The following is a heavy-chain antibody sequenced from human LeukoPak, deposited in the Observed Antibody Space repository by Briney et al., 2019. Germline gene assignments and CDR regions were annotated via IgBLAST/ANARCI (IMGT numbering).Heavy chain of an antibody. CDR2: INSDGSST. J-gene: IGHJ4*02. CDR3: ASDPLVDIVATGYFDY. D-gene: IGHD5-12*01. Sequence: GGSLRLSCAVSGFTFRSTWMHWVRQAPGKGLVWVSRINSDGSSTSYADSVKGRFTISRDNAKNTLYLQMNSLRAEDTAVYYCASDPLVDIVATGYFDYWGQGTLVTVSS. CDR1: GFTFRSTW. V-gene: IGHV3-74*01.